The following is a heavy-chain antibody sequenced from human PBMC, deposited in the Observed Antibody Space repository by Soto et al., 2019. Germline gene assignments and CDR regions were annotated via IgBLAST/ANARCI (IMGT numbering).Heavy chain of an antibody. Sequence: QVQLVQSGAEVKKPEASVKVSCKTSGYTFTSYGLSWVRQAPGQGLEWMGWINGYTGNTNYAQKFQGRVTMTTDTSTNTAYLDLWTLISDDTAVYYCARSWVTGKGGMDVWGQGTTVTVSS. CDR3: ARSWVTGKGGMDV. D-gene: IGHD3-16*01. CDR2: INGYTGNT. V-gene: IGHV1-18*01. J-gene: IGHJ6*02. CDR1: GYTFTSYG.